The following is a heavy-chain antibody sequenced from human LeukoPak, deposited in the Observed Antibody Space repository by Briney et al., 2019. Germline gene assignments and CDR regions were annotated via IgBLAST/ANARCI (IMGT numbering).Heavy chain of an antibody. V-gene: IGHV3-30*19. CDR2: ISYDGTNK. Sequence: GGSLRLSCAASGFTFSSYGMHWVRQAPGEGLEWVALISYDGTNKYYADSVKGRFTVSRDNSKNTLFLQMNSLRSEDAAVYYCARAPNGVYCTSSSCHLDYWGQGTLVTVSS. D-gene: IGHD2-2*01. CDR3: ARAPNGVYCTSSSCHLDY. CDR1: GFTFSSYG. J-gene: IGHJ4*02.